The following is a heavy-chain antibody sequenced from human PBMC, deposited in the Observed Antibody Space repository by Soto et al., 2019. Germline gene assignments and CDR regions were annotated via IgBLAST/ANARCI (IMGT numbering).Heavy chain of an antibody. CDR2: ISAYNGKT. D-gene: IGHD2-21*02. CDR3: AREANCGSDCYSPAEYSQH. CDR1: GYTFSNYG. J-gene: IGHJ1*01. Sequence: ASVKVSCKASGYTFSNYGISCVLQSPLQGLEWMGWISAYNGKTYDAERLQGRVTMTTDTSTSTAYMELRSLRSDDTAVYYCAREANCGSDCYSPAEYSQHWGQGTLVTVSS. V-gene: IGHV1-18*04.